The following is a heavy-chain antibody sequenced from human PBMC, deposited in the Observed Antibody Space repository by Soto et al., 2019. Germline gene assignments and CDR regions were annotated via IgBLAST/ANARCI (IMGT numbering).Heavy chain of an antibody. D-gene: IGHD3-3*01. V-gene: IGHV1-69*01. CDR2: IIPIFGTA. Sequence: QVQLVQSGAEVKKPGSSVKVSCKASGGTFSSYAISLVRQAPGQGLEWMGGIIPIFGTANYAQKFQGRVTITADESTSTAYMELSSLRSEDTAVYYCAGGLPIFGVVTSNNWFDPWGQGTLVTVSS. CDR3: AGGLPIFGVVTSNNWFDP. J-gene: IGHJ5*02. CDR1: GGTFSSYA.